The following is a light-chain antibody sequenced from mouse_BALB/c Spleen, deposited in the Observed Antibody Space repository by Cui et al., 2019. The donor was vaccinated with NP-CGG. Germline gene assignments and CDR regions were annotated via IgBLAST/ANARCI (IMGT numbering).Light chain of an antibody. V-gene: IGLV1*01. Sequence: QAFFTQESAPTTPLGETVTLTCRSSTGAVTSSNYANWVQEKPDHLFTGLIGGTNNRAPGVPARFSGSLIGDKAALTITGAQTEDEAIYFCALWYSNHWVFGGGTKLTVL. J-gene: IGLJ1*01. CDR2: GTN. CDR3: ALWYSNHWV. CDR1: TGAVTSSNY.